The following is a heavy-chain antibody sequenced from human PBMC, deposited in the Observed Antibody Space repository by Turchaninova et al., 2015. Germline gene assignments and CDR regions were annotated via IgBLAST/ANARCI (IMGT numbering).Heavy chain of an antibody. Sequence: QVQLVQSGAEVKKPGASVKVSCKASGYTFTSYAMHWVRQAPGQRLEGMGWINAGNGNTKYSQKFQGRVTITRDTSASTAYMELSSLRSEDTAVYYCARGVLTGYFFDYWGQGTLVTVSS. V-gene: IGHV1-3*01. D-gene: IGHD3-9*01. J-gene: IGHJ4*02. CDR1: GYTFTSYA. CDR2: INAGNGNT. CDR3: ARGVLTGYFFDY.